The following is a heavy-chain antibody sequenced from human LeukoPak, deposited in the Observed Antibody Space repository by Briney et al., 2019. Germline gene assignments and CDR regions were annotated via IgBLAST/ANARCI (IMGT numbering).Heavy chain of an antibody. CDR2: IYYIGTT. Sequence: SETLPLTCTVPGSSINYYWSWIRQPPGKALEWIGCIYYIGTTNYNPSLKSRVTISVDTSKNRFSLKLDSVTAADTAVYFCASMGRFQYGTAFDHWGRGTLVTVSS. CDR3: ASMGRFQYGTAFDH. CDR1: GSSINYY. D-gene: IGHD2-8*01. J-gene: IGHJ4*02. V-gene: IGHV4-59*01.